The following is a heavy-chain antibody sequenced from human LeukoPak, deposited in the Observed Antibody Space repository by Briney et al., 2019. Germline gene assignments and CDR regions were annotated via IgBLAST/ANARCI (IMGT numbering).Heavy chain of an antibody. Sequence: PGESLRLSCAASGFTFSSYSMNWVRQAPGKGLEWVSYIRSSSRTIYYADSVKGRFTISRGNAKNSLFLEVHSLRAEDTGVYYCVRDSHYYDTSDPKYRLDYWGQGTLVSVSS. CDR3: VRDSHYYDTSDPKYRLDY. CDR2: IRSSSRTI. V-gene: IGHV3-48*04. CDR1: GFTFSSYS. D-gene: IGHD3-22*01. J-gene: IGHJ4*02.